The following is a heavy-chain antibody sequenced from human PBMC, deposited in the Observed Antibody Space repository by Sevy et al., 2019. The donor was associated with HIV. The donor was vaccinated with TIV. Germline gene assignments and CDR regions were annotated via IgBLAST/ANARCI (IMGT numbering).Heavy chain of an antibody. CDR1: NFSISSGYD. J-gene: IGHJ6*02. CDR2: THHGGST. V-gene: IGHV4-38-2*01. Sequence: SETLSLTCGVSNFSISSGYDWGWIRQTPGKGLEWIGNTHHGGSTYYNPSLKSRVAISVDTSTNKLSLRLSSVTAADTAVYYCARQSGGDRLDYYGMDVWGQGTTVTVSS. CDR3: ARQSGGDRLDYYGMDV. D-gene: IGHD2-21*02.